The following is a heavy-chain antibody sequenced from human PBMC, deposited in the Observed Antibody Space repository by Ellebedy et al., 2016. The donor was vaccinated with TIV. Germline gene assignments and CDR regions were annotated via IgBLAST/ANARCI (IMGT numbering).Heavy chain of an antibody. CDR3: ARHMGATGAVRYYAMDV. D-gene: IGHD1-26*01. Sequence: GESLKISCVVSGFTFSDHYMDWVRQAPGKGLEWVGRSRDKTHSFTTEYAASVKVRFIISRDVSKNSLYLQMNSLKTEDTAVYYCARHMGATGAVRYYAMDVWGQGTTVTVSS. CDR2: SRDKTHSFTT. CDR1: GFTFSDHY. J-gene: IGHJ6*02. V-gene: IGHV3-72*01.